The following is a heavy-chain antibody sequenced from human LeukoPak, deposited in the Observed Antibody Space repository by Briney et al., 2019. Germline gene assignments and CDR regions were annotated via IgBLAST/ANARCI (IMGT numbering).Heavy chain of an antibody. CDR2: INPSSGGT. CDR3: ATEDYYDSSGYYYDY. D-gene: IGHD3-22*01. V-gene: IGHV1-46*01. J-gene: IGHJ4*02. Sequence: GASVKVSCKASGYTFTRHYMNWVRQAPGQGLEWMGKINPSSGGTGYAQKFQGRVTMTRDTSTSTVYMELSSLRSEDTAVYYCATEDYYDSSGYYYDYWGQGTLVTVSS. CDR1: GYTFTRHY.